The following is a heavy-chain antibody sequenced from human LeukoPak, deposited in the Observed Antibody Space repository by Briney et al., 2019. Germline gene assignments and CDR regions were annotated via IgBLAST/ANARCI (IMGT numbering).Heavy chain of an antibody. D-gene: IGHD6-6*01. Sequence: ASVKVSCKASGYTFTGYYMHWVRQAPGQGLEWMGWINTNTGNPTYAQGFTGRFVFSLDTSVSTAYLQISSLKAEDTAVYYCARKAYSSSSVSDYWGQGTLVTVSS. CDR3: ARKAYSSSSVSDY. J-gene: IGHJ4*02. V-gene: IGHV7-4-1*02. CDR1: GYTFTGYY. CDR2: INTNTGNP.